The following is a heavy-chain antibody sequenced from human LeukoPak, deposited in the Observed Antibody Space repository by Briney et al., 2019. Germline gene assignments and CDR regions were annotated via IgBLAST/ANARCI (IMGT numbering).Heavy chain of an antibody. V-gene: IGHV3-21*06. CDR1: GFTFSSYT. D-gene: IGHD4-11*01. Sequence: GGSLRLSCAASGFTFSSYTMNWVRQAPGKGLEWVSSISSSSSYIYYADSVKGRFTISRDNAKNSLYLQMNSLRAEDTAVYYCAKVTTVTTPGLFDYWGQGTLVTVSS. CDR2: ISSSSSYI. CDR3: AKVTTVTTPGLFDY. J-gene: IGHJ4*02.